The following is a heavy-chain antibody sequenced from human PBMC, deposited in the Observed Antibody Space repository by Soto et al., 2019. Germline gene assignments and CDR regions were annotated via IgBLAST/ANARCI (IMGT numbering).Heavy chain of an antibody. D-gene: IGHD1-26*01. CDR1: GFTFSSYA. CDR3: AKGRAIIVGNSHWYFDL. V-gene: IGHV3-23*01. J-gene: IGHJ2*01. CDR2: ISGSGGTT. Sequence: EVQLLESGGGLVQPGGSLRLSCAASGFTFSSYAMTWVRQAPGKGLEWISAISGSGGTTYYADSVKGRFTISRDNSKNTLYLQMNSLGAEDTSVYYCAKGRAIIVGNSHWYFDLLGRATLVTVSS.